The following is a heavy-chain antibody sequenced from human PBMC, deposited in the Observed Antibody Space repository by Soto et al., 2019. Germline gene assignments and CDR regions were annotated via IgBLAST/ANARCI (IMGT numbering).Heavy chain of an antibody. CDR2: NNAGNGNT. V-gene: IGHV1-3*01. Sequence: ASVKVSCKASGYTFTSYAMHWVRQAPGQRLEWMGWNNAGNGNTKYSQKFQGRVTITRDTSASTAYMELSSLRSEDTAVYYCARDRGDFWSGYYMGYYYGMDVWGQGTTVTVSS. D-gene: IGHD3-3*01. J-gene: IGHJ6*02. CDR1: GYTFTSYA. CDR3: ARDRGDFWSGYYMGYYYGMDV.